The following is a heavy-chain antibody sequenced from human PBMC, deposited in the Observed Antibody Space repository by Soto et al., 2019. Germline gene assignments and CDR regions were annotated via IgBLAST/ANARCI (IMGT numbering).Heavy chain of an antibody. D-gene: IGHD5-18*01. V-gene: IGHV3-23*01. Sequence: GGSLRLSCAASGFTFSSYAMSWVRQAPGKGLEWVSAISGSGGSTYYADSVKGRFTISRDNSKNTLYLQMNSLRAEDTAVYYCAKSYREDTAMASYYYYGMDVWGQGTTVTVSS. CDR3: AKSYREDTAMASYYYYGMDV. CDR2: ISGSGGST. CDR1: GFTFSSYA. J-gene: IGHJ6*02.